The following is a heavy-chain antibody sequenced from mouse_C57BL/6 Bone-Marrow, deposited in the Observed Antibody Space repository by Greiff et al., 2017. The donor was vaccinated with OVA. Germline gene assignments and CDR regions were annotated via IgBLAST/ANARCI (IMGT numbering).Heavy chain of an antibody. Sequence: EVQGVESGGGLVQPGGSLKLSCAASGFTFSDYYMYWVRQTPEKRLEWVAYISNGGGSTYYPDTVKGRFTISRDNAKNTLYLQMSRLKSEDTAMYYCARTTVAYAMDYWGQGTSVTVSS. CDR1: GFTFSDYY. CDR3: ARTTVAYAMDY. CDR2: ISNGGGST. J-gene: IGHJ4*01. D-gene: IGHD1-1*01. V-gene: IGHV5-12*01.